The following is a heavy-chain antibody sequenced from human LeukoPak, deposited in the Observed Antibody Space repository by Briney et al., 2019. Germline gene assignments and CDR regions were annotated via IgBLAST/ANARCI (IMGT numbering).Heavy chain of an antibody. CDR3: ARADTTIVGALEYYMDV. CDR2: ISSSSSYI. J-gene: IGHJ6*03. Sequence: GGSLRLSCAASGFTFSDYYMSWIRQAPGKGLEWVSSISSSSSYIYYADSVKGRFTISRDNAKNSLYLQMNSLRAEDTAVYYCARADTTIVGALEYYMDVWGKGTTVTVSS. D-gene: IGHD1-26*01. CDR1: GFTFSDYY. V-gene: IGHV3-11*06.